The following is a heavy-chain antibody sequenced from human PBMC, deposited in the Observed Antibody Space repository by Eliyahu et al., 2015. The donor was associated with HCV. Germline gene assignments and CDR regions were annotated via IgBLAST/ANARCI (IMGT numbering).Heavy chain of an antibody. D-gene: IGHD6-19*01. J-gene: IGHJ5*02. Sequence: QVQLQESGPGLVKPSETLSLTCTVXGGSITTYXWSWXRQPPGKGLEWIGYIHYSGSTNYNPSLKSRVTISLDTSKNQFSLNLTSVTAADTAMYYCASGGGGIAVTGTGGWFDPWGQGTLVTVSS. CDR2: IHYSGST. CDR1: GGSITTYX. V-gene: IGHV4-59*01. CDR3: ASGGGGIAVTGTGGWFDP.